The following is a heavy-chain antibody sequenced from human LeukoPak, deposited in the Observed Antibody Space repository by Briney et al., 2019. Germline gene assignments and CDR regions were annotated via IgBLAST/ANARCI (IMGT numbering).Heavy chain of an antibody. Sequence: GGSLRLSCAASGFTFSSYSMNWFRQAPGRGWEWVSYISSSSSTIYYADSVKGRFTISRDNSKNTLYLQMNSLRAEDTAVYYCAQNWDYYYYYMDVWGKGTTVTVSS. D-gene: IGHD7-27*01. V-gene: IGHV3-48*01. J-gene: IGHJ6*03. CDR3: AQNWDYYYYYMDV. CDR2: ISSSSSTI. CDR1: GFTFSSYS.